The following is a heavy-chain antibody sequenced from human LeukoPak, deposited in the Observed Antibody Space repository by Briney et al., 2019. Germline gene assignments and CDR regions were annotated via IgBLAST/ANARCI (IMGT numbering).Heavy chain of an antibody. V-gene: IGHV3-23*01. CDR3: AKVWVGVGGFYDSGGFYSGGWVFDI. CDR2: ISGSGGST. CDR1: GFTFSSYA. D-gene: IGHD3-22*01. J-gene: IGHJ3*02. Sequence: GGSLRLSCAASGFTFSSYAMSWVRQAPGKGLEWVSAISGSGGSTYYADSVKGRFTISRDNSKNTLYLQMNSLRAEDTAVYYCAKVWVGVGGFYDSGGFYSGGWVFDIW.